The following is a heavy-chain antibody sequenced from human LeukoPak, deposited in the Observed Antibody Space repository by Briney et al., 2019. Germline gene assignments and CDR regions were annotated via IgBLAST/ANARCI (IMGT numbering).Heavy chain of an antibody. Sequence: GASVKVSCKASGYTFTGYYMHWVRQAPGQGLEWMGRFDPNNGGTSYAQKFQGRVTITRDTSVSTDYMELSSLRSDDTAVYYCAHGGRSYGDVWGQGTMVAVSS. CDR3: AHGGRSYGDV. CDR1: GYTFTGYY. D-gene: IGHD2-15*01. V-gene: IGHV1-2*06. J-gene: IGHJ3*01. CDR2: FDPNNGGT.